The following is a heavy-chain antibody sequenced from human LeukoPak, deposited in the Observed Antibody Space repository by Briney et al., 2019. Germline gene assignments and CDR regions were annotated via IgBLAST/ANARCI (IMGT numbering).Heavy chain of an antibody. Sequence: PGGSLRLSCAASGFTFSSYAMSWVRQAPGKGLEWVSAISGSGGSTYYADSVKGRFTISRDNSKNTLYLQMNSLRAEDTAVYYCAKDRIFGVVTNFDYWAREPWSPSPQ. D-gene: IGHD3-3*02. CDR1: GFTFSSYA. CDR2: ISGSGGST. J-gene: IGHJ4*02. CDR3: AKDRIFGVVTNFDY. V-gene: IGHV3-23*01.